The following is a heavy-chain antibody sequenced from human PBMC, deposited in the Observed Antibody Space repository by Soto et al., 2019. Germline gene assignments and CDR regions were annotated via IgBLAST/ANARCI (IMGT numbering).Heavy chain of an antibody. CDR1: GFSLSTSGMC. CDR3: ARIWIGSTWIHGMDV. J-gene: IGHJ6*02. D-gene: IGHD5-12*01. V-gene: IGHV2-70*01. Sequence: SGPTLVNPTQTLTLTCTFSGFSLSTSGMCVSWIRQPPGKALEWLALIDWDDDKYYSTSLKTRLTISKDTSKNQVVLTMTNMDPVDTATYYFARIWIGSTWIHGMDVWGQGTTVTVSS. CDR2: IDWDDDK.